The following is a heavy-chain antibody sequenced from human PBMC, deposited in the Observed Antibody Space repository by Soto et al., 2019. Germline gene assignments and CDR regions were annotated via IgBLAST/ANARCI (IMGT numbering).Heavy chain of an antibody. J-gene: IGHJ4*02. Sequence: EVQLVESGGGLIQPGGSLRLSCAVSGFTVSNNYMSWVRQAPGKGLEGVSVIYSGGYTAYGDSVKGRFTISRDNSKNPLIPQRNTRGAADPAWDFCGSTPGGGGYWGQGTLVTVSS. CDR3: GSTPGGGGY. CDR1: GFTVSNNY. CDR2: IYSGGYT. D-gene: IGHD2-15*01. V-gene: IGHV3-53*01.